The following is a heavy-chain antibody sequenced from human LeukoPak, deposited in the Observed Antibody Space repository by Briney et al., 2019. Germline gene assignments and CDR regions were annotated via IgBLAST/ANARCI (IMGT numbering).Heavy chain of an antibody. CDR3: ARARRRFDP. V-gene: IGHV4-34*01. CDR2: INHSGST. J-gene: IGHJ5*02. Sequence: SETLSLTCTVSGGSIGSYYWSWIRQPPGKGLEWIGEINHSGSTNYNPSLKSRVTISVDTPKNQFSLKLSSVTAADTAVYYCARARRRFDPWGQGTLVTVSS. CDR1: GGSIGSYY.